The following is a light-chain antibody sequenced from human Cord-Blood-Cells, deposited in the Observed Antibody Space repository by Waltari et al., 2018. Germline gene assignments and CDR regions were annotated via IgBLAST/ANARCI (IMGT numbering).Light chain of an antibody. CDR1: SSDVGSHNL. V-gene: IGLV2-23*01. Sequence: QSALTQPAPVSVSPGQSTTIPCAGTSSDVGSHNLVSWYQQHPGKAPKLMIYEGIKRPSGVSNRFSGSKSGNTASLTISGLQAEDEADYYCCSYAGSSTWVFGGGTKLTVL. J-gene: IGLJ3*02. CDR3: CSYAGSSTWV. CDR2: EGI.